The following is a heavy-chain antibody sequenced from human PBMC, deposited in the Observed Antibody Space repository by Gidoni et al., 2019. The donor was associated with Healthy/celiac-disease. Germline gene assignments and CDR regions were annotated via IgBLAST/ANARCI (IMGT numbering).Heavy chain of an antibody. Sequence: QVQLQESGPGLVKPSQTLSLTGEVSGGSTSSGGYSWSWIRQPPGKGLEWIGYIYYSGSTYYTPSLKSRVTISVDTSKNPFSLKLSSVTAADTAVYYCARGEMATILFDYWGQGTLVTVSS. CDR1: GGSTSSGGYS. CDR3: ARGEMATILFDY. J-gene: IGHJ4*02. D-gene: IGHD5-12*01. V-gene: IGHV4-30-4*07. CDR2: IYYSGST.